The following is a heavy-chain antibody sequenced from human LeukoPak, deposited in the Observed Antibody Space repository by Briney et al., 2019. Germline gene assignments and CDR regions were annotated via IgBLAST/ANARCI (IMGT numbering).Heavy chain of an antibody. J-gene: IGHJ4*02. D-gene: IGHD3-16*02. V-gene: IGHV3-30-3*01. CDR2: ISYDGSNK. Sequence: SGGSLRLSCAASGFTFSSYAMHWVRQAPGKGLEWVAVISYDGSNKYYADSVKGRFTISRDNSKNTLYLQMNSLRAEDTAVYYCARAGSSSVWGSYRHYFDYWGQGTLVTVSS. CDR1: GFTFSSYA. CDR3: ARAGSSSVWGSYRHYFDY.